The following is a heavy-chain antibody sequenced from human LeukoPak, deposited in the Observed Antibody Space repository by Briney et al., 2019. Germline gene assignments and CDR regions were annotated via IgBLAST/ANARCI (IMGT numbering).Heavy chain of an antibody. CDR2: INAGNGNT. V-gene: IGHV1-3*01. CDR1: GYTFTSYA. D-gene: IGHD6-13*01. Sequence: GASVKVSCKASGYTFTSYAMHWVRQAPGQRLEWMGWINAGNGNTKYSQKFQGRVTITRDTSASTAYMELSSLRSEDTAVYYCARDRRVAAAGIGDYWGQGTLVTVSS. J-gene: IGHJ4*02. CDR3: ARDRRVAAAGIGDY.